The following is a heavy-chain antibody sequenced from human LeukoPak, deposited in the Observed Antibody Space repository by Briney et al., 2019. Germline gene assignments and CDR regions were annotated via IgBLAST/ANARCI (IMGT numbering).Heavy chain of an antibody. CDR1: GFAFSSYE. Sequence: GGSLRLSCAASGFAFSSYEMNWVRQAPGKGLEWVSYISSRSSTIYYADSMKGRFTISRDNAKNSLYLQMNSLRAEDTALYFCARDQDSDGGKNAFDIWGQGTIVTVSS. CDR3: ARDQDSDGGKNAFDI. V-gene: IGHV3-48*01. J-gene: IGHJ3*02. CDR2: ISSRSSTI. D-gene: IGHD2-15*01.